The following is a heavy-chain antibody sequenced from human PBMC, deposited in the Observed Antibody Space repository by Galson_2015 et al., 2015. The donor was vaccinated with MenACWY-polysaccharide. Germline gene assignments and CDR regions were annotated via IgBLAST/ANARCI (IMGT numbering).Heavy chain of an antibody. Sequence: SVKVSCKASGNTLTSYYINWIRQAPGQGLEWMGWINPNSGDTHYVQKFQGKITMTRDTSISTVYMELRRLTSDDTAVYFCARRYCSNTGCSSFDYWGQGALVTVSS. D-gene: IGHD2-2*01. J-gene: IGHJ4*02. CDR3: ARRYCSNTGCSSFDY. CDR1: GNTLTSYY. V-gene: IGHV1-2*02. CDR2: INPNSGDT.